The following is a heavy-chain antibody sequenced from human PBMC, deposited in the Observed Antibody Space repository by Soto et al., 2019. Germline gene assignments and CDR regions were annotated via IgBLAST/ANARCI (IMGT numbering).Heavy chain of an antibody. D-gene: IGHD1-26*01. CDR3: ARDWRYSGTYRHPTFDY. J-gene: IGHJ4*02. Sequence: ASVKVSCKASGYIFISYGISWVRQAPGQGLEWMGWIRAYNGKTNYAQKFQGRVTMTTDKSTTTAYMELRSLRSDDAAMYYCARDWRYSGTYRHPTFDYWDQGPLVTVSS. CDR2: IRAYNGKT. CDR1: GYIFISYG. V-gene: IGHV1-18*01.